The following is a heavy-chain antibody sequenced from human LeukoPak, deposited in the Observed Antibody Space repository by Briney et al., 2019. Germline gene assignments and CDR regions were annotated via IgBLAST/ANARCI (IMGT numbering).Heavy chain of an antibody. CDR1: GFTFSSYS. J-gene: IGHJ3*02. Sequence: GGSLRLSCAASGFTFSSYSMNWVRQAPGKGLEWVSYIISSSSTIYYADSVKGGFTISRDNAKNSLYLQINSLRAEDTAMYYCAGAGWFQSSGRPRDPEEGFDICGQATTLTVPS. CDR3: AGAGWFQSSGRPRDPEEGFDI. CDR2: IISSSSTI. V-gene: IGHV3-48*01. D-gene: IGHD3-22*01.